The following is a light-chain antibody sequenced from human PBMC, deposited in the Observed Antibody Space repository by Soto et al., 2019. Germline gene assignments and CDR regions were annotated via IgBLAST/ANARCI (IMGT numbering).Light chain of an antibody. CDR1: SSDVGGYNY. Sequence: QSALTQPPSASGSPGQSVTISCTGTSSDVGGYNYVSWYQQHPVQAPKLMIYEVSKRPSGVPDRFSGSKSGNTASQTVSGLQAEDEADYFCSSYAGSNNVFGTGTKVTVL. V-gene: IGLV2-8*01. CDR2: EVS. CDR3: SSYAGSNNV. J-gene: IGLJ1*01.